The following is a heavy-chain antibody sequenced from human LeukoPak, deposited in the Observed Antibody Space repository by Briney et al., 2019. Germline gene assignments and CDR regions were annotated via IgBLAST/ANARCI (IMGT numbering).Heavy chain of an antibody. Sequence: GRSLRLSCTGSGFTFGDSSMSWFRQAPGKGLEWVGFIRSKTYGGTTEYAASVKGRFSISRDDSKNIAYLQMNSLKTEDTAVYYCTRGGPRFLSGPWGQGTLVTVSS. D-gene: IGHD3-3*01. CDR2: IRSKTYGGTT. V-gene: IGHV3-49*03. CDR3: TRGGPRFLSGP. J-gene: IGHJ5*02. CDR1: GFTFGDSS.